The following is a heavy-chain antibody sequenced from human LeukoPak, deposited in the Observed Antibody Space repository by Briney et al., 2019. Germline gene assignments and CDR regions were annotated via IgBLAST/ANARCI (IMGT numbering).Heavy chain of an antibody. CDR2: ISSGSSYI. V-gene: IGHV3-21*01. J-gene: IGHJ4*02. CDR1: GFTFSSYS. D-gene: IGHD2-15*01. CDR3: ARAGSGDY. Sequence: GGSLRLSCAASGFTFSSYSMNWVRQAPGKGLEWVSSISSGSSYIYYADSMKGRFTISRDNAKNSLYLQMNSLRAEDTAVYYCARAGSGDYWGQGTLVTVSS.